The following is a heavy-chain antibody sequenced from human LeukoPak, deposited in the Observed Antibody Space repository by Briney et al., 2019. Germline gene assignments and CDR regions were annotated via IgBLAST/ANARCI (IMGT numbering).Heavy chain of an antibody. CDR2: IIPIFGTA. Sequence: ASVKVSCKASGGTFSSYAISWVRQAPGQGLEWMGGIIPIFGTANYAQKFQGRVTITADESTSTAYMELSSLRSEDTAVYYCASTGDYYDSSSYYPSYFDYWGQGTLVTVSS. CDR3: ASTGDYYDSSSYYPSYFDY. J-gene: IGHJ4*02. CDR1: GGTFSSYA. V-gene: IGHV1-69*13. D-gene: IGHD3-22*01.